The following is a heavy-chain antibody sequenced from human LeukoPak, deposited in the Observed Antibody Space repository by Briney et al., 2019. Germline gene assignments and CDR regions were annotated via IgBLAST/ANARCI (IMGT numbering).Heavy chain of an antibody. CDR2: INHSGGT. V-gene: IGHV4-34*01. Sequence: SETLSLTCAVYGGSFSGYYWSWIRQPPGKGLEWIGEINHSGGTNYNPSLKSRVTISVDTSKNQFSLKLSSVTAADTAVYYCARGSRQWLVPSYFDYWGQGTLVTVSS. CDR1: GGSFSGYY. CDR3: ARGSRQWLVPSYFDY. J-gene: IGHJ4*02. D-gene: IGHD6-19*01.